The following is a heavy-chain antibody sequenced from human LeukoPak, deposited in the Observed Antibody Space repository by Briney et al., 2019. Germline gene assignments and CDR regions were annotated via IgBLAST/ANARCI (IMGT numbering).Heavy chain of an antibody. V-gene: IGHV3-33*08. CDR3: ARSGSDYYDSSGYYSFER. D-gene: IGHD3-22*01. J-gene: IGHJ4*02. CDR2: IWYDGSNK. CDR1: GFTFSSYA. Sequence: GGSLRLSCAASGFTFSSYAMHWVRQAPGKGLEWVAVIWYDGSNKYYADSVKGRFTISRDNSKNTLYLQMNSLRAEDTAVYYCARSGSDYYDSSGYYSFERWGQGTLVTVSS.